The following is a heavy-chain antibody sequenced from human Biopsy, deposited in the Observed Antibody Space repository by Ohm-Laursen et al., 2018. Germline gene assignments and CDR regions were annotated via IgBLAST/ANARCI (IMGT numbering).Heavy chain of an antibody. CDR2: IIPLFGTT. D-gene: IGHD2-15*01. Sequence: SSVKVSCKTSGGTFSDYAISWLRQAPGQGLEWMGGIIPLFGTTNYAQKFQGRVTITADKSTGTAYMDLSSLRSEDTAVYYCATAPLLVAASFDSWGQGTLVTVSS. CDR1: GGTFSDYA. V-gene: IGHV1-69*06. CDR3: ATAPLLVAASFDS. J-gene: IGHJ4*02.